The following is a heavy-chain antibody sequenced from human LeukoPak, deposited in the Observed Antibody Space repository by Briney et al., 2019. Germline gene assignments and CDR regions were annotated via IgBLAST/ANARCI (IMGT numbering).Heavy chain of an antibody. Sequence: GGSLRLSCAASGFTFSSYWMHWVRQAPGKGLVWVSRINSDGSSTSYADSVKGRFTISRDNAKNTLYLQMNSQRAEDTAVYYCARPTGPTQKDAFDIWGQGTMVTVSS. CDR3: ARPTGPTQKDAFDI. J-gene: IGHJ3*02. CDR1: GFTFSSYW. V-gene: IGHV3-74*01. CDR2: INSDGSST. D-gene: IGHD1-1*01.